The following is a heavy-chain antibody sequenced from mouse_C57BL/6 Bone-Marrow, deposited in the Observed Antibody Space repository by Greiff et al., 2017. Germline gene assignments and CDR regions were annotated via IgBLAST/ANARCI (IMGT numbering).Heavy chain of an antibody. V-gene: IGHV1-4*01. CDR2: INPSSGYT. D-gene: IGHD6-5*01. CDR3: ARSYLRTWFAY. J-gene: IGHJ3*01. CDR1: GYTFTSYT. Sequence: VQRVESGAELARPGASVKMSCKASGYTFTSYTMHWVKQRPGQGLEWIGYINPSSGYTKYNQQFKDKATLTADKSSSTAYMQLSSLTSEDSAVYYCARSYLRTWFAYWGQGTLVTVSA.